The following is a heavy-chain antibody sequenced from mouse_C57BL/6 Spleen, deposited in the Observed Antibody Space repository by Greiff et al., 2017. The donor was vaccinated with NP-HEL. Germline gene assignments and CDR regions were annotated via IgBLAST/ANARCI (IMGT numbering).Heavy chain of an antibody. Sequence: VQRVESGAELARPGASVKMSCKASGYTFTSYTMHWVKQRPGQGLEWIGYINPSSGYTKYNQKFKDKATLTADKSSSTAYMQLSSLTSEDSAVYYCARAQATYFDYWGQGTTLTVSS. CDR2: INPSSGYT. CDR1: GYTFTSYT. D-gene: IGHD3-2*02. CDR3: ARAQATYFDY. J-gene: IGHJ2*01. V-gene: IGHV1-4*01.